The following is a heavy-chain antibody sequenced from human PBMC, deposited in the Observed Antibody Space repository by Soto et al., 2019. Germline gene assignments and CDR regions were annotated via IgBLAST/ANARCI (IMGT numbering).Heavy chain of an antibody. D-gene: IGHD2-15*01. Sequence: SETLSLTCTVSGGSIGSGGYYWSWIRQHPGKGLEWIGYIYYSGSTYYNPSLKSRVTISVDTSKNQFSLKLSSVTAADTAVYYCARDSRYCSGGSSYYYYGMDVWRQGTTVTVSS. J-gene: IGHJ6*02. CDR2: IYYSGST. V-gene: IGHV4-31*03. CDR3: ARDSRYCSGGSSYYYYGMDV. CDR1: GGSIGSGGYY.